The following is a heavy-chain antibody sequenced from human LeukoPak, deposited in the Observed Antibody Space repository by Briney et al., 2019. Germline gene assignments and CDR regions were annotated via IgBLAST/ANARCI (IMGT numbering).Heavy chain of an antibody. CDR1: GGSISSYY. CDR2: IYYSGNT. D-gene: IGHD6-19*01. V-gene: IGHV4-59*01. J-gene: IGHJ4*02. CDR3: AREGSGWSVDY. Sequence: SETLSLTCTVSGGSISSYYWSWIRQPPGKGLEWIGYIYYSGNTNYNPSLKSRVTISVDTSKNQFSLKLSSVTAADTAVYYCAREGSGWSVDYWGQGILVTVSS.